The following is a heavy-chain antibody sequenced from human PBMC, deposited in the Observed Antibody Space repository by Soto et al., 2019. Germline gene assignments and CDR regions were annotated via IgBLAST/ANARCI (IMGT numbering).Heavy chain of an antibody. Sequence: PSETLSLTCAVYGGSFSDTYWNWFRQPPGKGLEWIGEINHNTNTNYNPSLKSRVTISVDTSKNQFSLKLTSVTAADTAVYYCARDKITGLFDYWGQGTLVTVSS. J-gene: IGHJ4*02. D-gene: IGHD2-8*02. CDR1: GGSFSDTY. CDR2: INHNTNT. CDR3: ARDKITGLFDY. V-gene: IGHV4-34*01.